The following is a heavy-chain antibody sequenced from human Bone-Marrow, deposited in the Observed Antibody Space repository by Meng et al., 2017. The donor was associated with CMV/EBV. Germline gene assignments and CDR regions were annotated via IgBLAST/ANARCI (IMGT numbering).Heavy chain of an antibody. CDR3: AKSSTFCSSTSCYSGNAFDI. Sequence: SLKISCAASGFTFDDYAMHWVRKAPGKGLEWVSGISWNSGSIGYADSVKGRFTISRDNAKNSLYLQMNSLRAEDTALYYCAKSSTFCSSTSCYSGNAFDIWGQGTMVTVSS. CDR2: ISWNSGSI. V-gene: IGHV3-9*01. CDR1: GFTFDDYA. J-gene: IGHJ3*02. D-gene: IGHD2-2*02.